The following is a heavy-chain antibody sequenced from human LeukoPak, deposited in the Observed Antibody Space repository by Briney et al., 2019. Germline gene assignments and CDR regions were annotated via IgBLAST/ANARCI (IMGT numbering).Heavy chain of an antibody. D-gene: IGHD1-26*01. Sequence: GGSLRLSCAAPGFPFSNYGQHRVRPAPGKGLEWVAVISYDGSNKYYADYVKGRYTNTRDNSKNTRYMQMNSLRAENTAGYYCARRELLRDRGRFDYWGQGTLVTVSS. J-gene: IGHJ4*02. CDR2: ISYDGSNK. CDR1: GFPFSNYG. CDR3: ARRELLRDRGRFDY. V-gene: IGHV3-30*03.